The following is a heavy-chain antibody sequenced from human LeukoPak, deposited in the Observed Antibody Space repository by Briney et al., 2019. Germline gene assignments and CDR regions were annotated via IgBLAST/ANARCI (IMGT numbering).Heavy chain of an antibody. J-gene: IGHJ4*02. D-gene: IGHD6-19*01. Sequence: SETLSLTCTISGGSIGGDHWSWIRQAPGEGLEWIGYISYTGSTSYNPSLRSRVTISLNTPENQFSLRLTSVTAADTAVYYCARAVTGTSLVDFWGQGTLVAISS. V-gene: IGHV4-59*08. CDR3: ARAVTGTSLVDF. CDR1: GGSIGGDH. CDR2: ISYTGST.